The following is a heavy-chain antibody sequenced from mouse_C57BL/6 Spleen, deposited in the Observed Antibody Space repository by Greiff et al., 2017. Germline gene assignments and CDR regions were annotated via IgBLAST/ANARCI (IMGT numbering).Heavy chain of an antibody. CDR2: IDPSDSYT. D-gene: IGHD3-3*01. J-gene: IGHJ1*03. Sequence: QVQLKQPGAELVKPGASVKLSCKASGYTFTSYWMQWVKQRPGQGLEWIGEIDPSDSYTNYNQKFKGKATLTVDTSSSTAYMQLSSLTSEDSAVYYCARAGGQHHWYFDVGGTGTTVTVSS. V-gene: IGHV1-50*01. CDR3: ARAGGQHHWYFDV. CDR1: GYTFTSYW.